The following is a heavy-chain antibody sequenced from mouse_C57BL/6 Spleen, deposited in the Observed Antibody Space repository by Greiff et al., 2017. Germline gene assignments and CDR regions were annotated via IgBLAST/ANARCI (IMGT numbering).Heavy chain of an antibody. J-gene: IGHJ2*01. D-gene: IGHD2-12*01. Sequence: QVQLQQPGAELVRPGSSVKLSCKASGYTFTSYWMHWVKQRPIQGLEWIGNIDPSDSETHYNQKFKDKATLTVDKSSSTAYMQLSSLTSEDSAVYNCARGSSYSAFDYWGQGTTLTVSS. CDR1: GYTFTSYW. CDR3: ARGSSYSAFDY. V-gene: IGHV1-52*01. CDR2: IDPSDSET.